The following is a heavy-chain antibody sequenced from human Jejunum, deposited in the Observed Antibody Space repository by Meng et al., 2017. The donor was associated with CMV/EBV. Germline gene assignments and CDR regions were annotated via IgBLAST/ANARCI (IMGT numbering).Heavy chain of an antibody. CDR3: GRGSYFDY. CDR1: GYTFNTYG. J-gene: IGHJ4*02. D-gene: IGHD3-10*01. CDR2: ISTYNGDT. Sequence: VQSVQSGAEVKKPGASVKVSCKASGYTFNTYGISWVRQAPGQGLEWMGWISTYNGDTNYAQNLQGRVTMTTDTSTNTVYMELRSLRSDDTAVYYCGRGSYFDYWGQGTLVTVSS. V-gene: IGHV1-18*01.